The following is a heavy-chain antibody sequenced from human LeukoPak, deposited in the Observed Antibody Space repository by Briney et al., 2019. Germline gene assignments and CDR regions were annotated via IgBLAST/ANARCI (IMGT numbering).Heavy chain of an antibody. CDR3: AREGADDSSGYYWLDP. Sequence: SETLSLTCAVYGGSFSGYYWSWIRQPPGKGLEWIGEINHSGNTNYSPSLKSRVTISVDTSKSQFSLMLSSVTAADTAVYYCAREGADDSSGYYWLDPWGQGTLVIVSS. CDR2: INHSGNT. D-gene: IGHD3-22*01. J-gene: IGHJ5*02. V-gene: IGHV4-34*01. CDR1: GGSFSGYY.